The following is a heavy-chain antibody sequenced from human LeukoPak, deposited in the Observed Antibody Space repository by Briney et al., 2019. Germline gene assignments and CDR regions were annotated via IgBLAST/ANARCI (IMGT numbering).Heavy chain of an antibody. CDR2: ISGSGGST. D-gene: IGHD2-15*01. CDR1: GFTFSSYA. CDR3: AKEGYCSGGSCYSYFDY. V-gene: IGHV3-23*01. J-gene: IGHJ4*02. Sequence: GGSLRLSCAASGFTFSSYAMSWVRQAPGRGLEWVSAISGSGGSTSYADSVKGRFTISRDNSKNTLFLQMNSLRAEDTAVYYCAKEGYCSGGSCYSYFDYWGQGTLVTVSS.